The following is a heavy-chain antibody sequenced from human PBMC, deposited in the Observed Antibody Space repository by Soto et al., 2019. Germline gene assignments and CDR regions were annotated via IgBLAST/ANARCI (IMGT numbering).Heavy chain of an antibody. Sequence: ASVKVSCKASGYTFTSYDINWVRQATGQGLGWMGWMNPNSGNTGYAQKFQGRVTMTRNTSISTAYMELSSLRSEDTAVYYCARSSYSSGPLGFDPWGQGTLVTVSS. V-gene: IGHV1-8*01. CDR3: ARSSYSSGPLGFDP. CDR1: GYTFTSYD. D-gene: IGHD6-19*01. J-gene: IGHJ5*02. CDR2: MNPNSGNT.